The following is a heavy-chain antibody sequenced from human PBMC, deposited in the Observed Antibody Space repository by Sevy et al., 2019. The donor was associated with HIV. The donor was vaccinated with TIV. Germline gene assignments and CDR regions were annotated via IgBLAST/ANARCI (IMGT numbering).Heavy chain of an antibody. CDR1: GYIFINSG. CDR3: ARVPTYHYGSATYFDY. CDR2: IGVYNGNL. J-gene: IGHJ4*02. V-gene: IGHV1-18*01. Sequence: ASVKVSCKTSGYIFINSGITWVRQAPGQGLEWMGWIGVYNGNLKYAQKFQGRVTMTTDTSTSTAYMELTSLRSDDTGVYYCARVPTYHYGSATYFDYWGQGTLVTVSS. D-gene: IGHD3-10*01.